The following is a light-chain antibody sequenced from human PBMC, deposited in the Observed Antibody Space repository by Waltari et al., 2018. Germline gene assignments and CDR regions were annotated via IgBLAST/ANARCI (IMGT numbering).Light chain of an antibody. CDR3: AAWDDSLNGYV. J-gene: IGLJ1*01. Sequence: QSVLPPPPSAPGTTGPRVSIPCSARSSNTRSHPVHWYQQLPGTPPKLLIYSKNQRPSGVPDRFSGSKSGTSASLAISGLQSEDEADYYCAAWDDSLNGYVFGTGTKVTVL. CDR1: SSNTRSHP. CDR2: SKN. V-gene: IGLV1-44*01.